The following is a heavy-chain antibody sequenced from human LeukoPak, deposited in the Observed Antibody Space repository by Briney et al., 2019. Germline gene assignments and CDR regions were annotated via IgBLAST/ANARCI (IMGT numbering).Heavy chain of an antibody. D-gene: IGHD6-13*01. Sequence: GSSVKVSCKASGGTFSSYAISWVRQAPGQGLEWMVGIIPIFGTANYAQKFQGRVTITADESTSTAYMELSSLRSGDTAVYYCARVDGYSSSWDDAFDIWGQGTMVTVSS. CDR2: IIPIFGTA. V-gene: IGHV1-69*01. CDR3: ARVDGYSSSWDDAFDI. CDR1: GGTFSSYA. J-gene: IGHJ3*02.